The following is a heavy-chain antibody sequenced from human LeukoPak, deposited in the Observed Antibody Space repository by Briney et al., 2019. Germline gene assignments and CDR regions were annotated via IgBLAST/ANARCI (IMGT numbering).Heavy chain of an antibody. CDR3: AKEKTSAYDFDY. CDR1: GFTFSSYA. J-gene: IGHJ4*02. V-gene: IGHV3-23*01. D-gene: IGHD5-12*01. Sequence: GGSLRLSCAASGFTFSSYAMSWVRQAPGKGLEWVSTISGTGGSTYYADSVKGRFTISRDNSKNTLYLQMNSLRAEDTARYFCAKEKTSAYDFDYWGQGTLVTVSS. CDR2: ISGTGGST.